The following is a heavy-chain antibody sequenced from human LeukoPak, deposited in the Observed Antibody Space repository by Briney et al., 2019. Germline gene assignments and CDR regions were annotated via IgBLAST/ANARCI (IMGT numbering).Heavy chain of an antibody. Sequence: GGSLRLSCAASGFTFSSYGMHWVRQAPGKGLEWVAVIWYDGSNKYYADSVKGRFTTSRDNSKNTLYLQMNSLRAEDTAVYYCARRGPFSGSYPGDYYGMDVWGQGTTVTVSS. CDR3: ARRGPFSGSYPGDYYGMDV. V-gene: IGHV3-33*01. CDR2: IWYDGSNK. CDR1: GFTFSSYG. D-gene: IGHD1-26*01. J-gene: IGHJ6*02.